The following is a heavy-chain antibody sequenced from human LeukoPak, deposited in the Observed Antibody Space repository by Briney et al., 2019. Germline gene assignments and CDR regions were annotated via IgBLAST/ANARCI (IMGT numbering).Heavy chain of an antibody. CDR1: GYTFTGYY. J-gene: IGHJ4*02. D-gene: IGHD6-13*01. Sequence: ASVKVSCKASGYTFTGYYMHWVRQAPGQGLEWMGWINPNSGGTNYAQKFQGRVTMTRDTSISTAYMELSRLRSDDTAVYYCARDREWRSSPTGEFDYWGQGTLVTVSS. CDR2: INPNSGGT. CDR3: ARDREWRSSPTGEFDY. V-gene: IGHV1-2*02.